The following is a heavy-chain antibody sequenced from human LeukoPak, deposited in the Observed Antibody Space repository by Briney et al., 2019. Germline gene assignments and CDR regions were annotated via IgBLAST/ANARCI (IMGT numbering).Heavy chain of an antibody. CDR2: IYYSGST. J-gene: IGHJ4*02. CDR1: GGSISSGDYY. D-gene: IGHD2-2*01. CDR3: ARSTWDNQLGY. V-gene: IGHV4-30-4*02. Sequence: PSETLSLTCTVSGGSISSGDYYWSWIRQTPGEGLEYIGYIYYSGSTYHNPSLKSRVTISRDTSKNQLFLKLTSVTAADTAMYYCARSTWDNQLGYWGRGTLVTVSS.